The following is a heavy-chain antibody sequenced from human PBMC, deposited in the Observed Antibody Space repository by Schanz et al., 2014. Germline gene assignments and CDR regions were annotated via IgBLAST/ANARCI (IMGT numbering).Heavy chain of an antibody. Sequence: QVQLLQFGGGVVQPGRSLRLSCAASGFIFRDYYMSWIRQAPGKGLEWVSCTNGDGTNAKYADSVKGRFTISRDNSRNTLYLQMNSLRTEDTAVYYCASPSGYSDYGTYFDFWGQGTLVTVSS. CDR2: TNGDGTNA. J-gene: IGHJ4*02. V-gene: IGHV3-30*04. CDR3: ASPSGYSDYGTYFDF. CDR1: GFIFRDYY. D-gene: IGHD5-12*01.